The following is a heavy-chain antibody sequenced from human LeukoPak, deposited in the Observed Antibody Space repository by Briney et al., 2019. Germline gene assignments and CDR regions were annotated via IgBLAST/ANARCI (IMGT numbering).Heavy chain of an antibody. CDR3: ARGPHDYGDPTSDWYFDL. V-gene: IGHV3-13*01. Sequence: GGSLRLSCAASGFTFSSYDMHWVRQATGKGLEWVSAIGTAGDTYYPGSVKGRFTISRENAKNSLYLQMNSLRAGDTAVYYCARGPHDYGDPTSDWYFDLWGRGTLVTVSS. D-gene: IGHD4-17*01. CDR2: IGTAGDT. J-gene: IGHJ2*01. CDR1: GFTFSSYD.